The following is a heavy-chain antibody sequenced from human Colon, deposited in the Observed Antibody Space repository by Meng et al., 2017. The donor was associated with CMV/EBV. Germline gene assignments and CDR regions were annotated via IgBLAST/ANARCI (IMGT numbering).Heavy chain of an antibody. J-gene: IGHJ1*01. Sequence: ASVKVSCKASGYTFTSYDINWVRQATGQGLEWMGWMNPNSGGTKYPQKFQGRVTVIRDNSISTVYMELSRLRSDDTAVYYCARVGGGSFLRGYLEHWGQGSLVTVSS. V-gene: IGHV1-2*02. CDR1: GYTFTSYD. CDR3: ARVGGGSFLRGYLEH. CDR2: MNPNSGGT. D-gene: IGHD1-26*01.